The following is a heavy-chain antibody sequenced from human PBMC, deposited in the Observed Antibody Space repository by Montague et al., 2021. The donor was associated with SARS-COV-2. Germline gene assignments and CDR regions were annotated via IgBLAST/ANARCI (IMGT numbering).Heavy chain of an antibody. J-gene: IGHJ4*02. CDR3: AHKNSGCTIEFAN. Sequence: PALVKPTQTLTLTCTFSGFSLDTRGVGVGWNRQPPGKALECLALIYWNDDKRYSPSLKTRLTVTKDTSKNQVVLTMTDMDPVDTATYFCAHKNSGCTIEFANWGQGALVTVSS. CDR2: IYWNDDK. D-gene: IGHD6-19*01. CDR1: GFSLDTRGVG. V-gene: IGHV2-5*01.